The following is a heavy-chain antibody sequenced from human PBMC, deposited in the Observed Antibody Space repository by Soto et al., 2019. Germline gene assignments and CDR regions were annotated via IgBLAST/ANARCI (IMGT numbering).Heavy chain of an antibody. Sequence: GGSLRLSCSASGFTLRSYAVSWVRQAPGKGLEWVSAISGSGGSTYYADSVKGRFTISRDNSKNTLYLQMNSLRAEDTAVYYCAKDRIYCGGDCPAEYYFDYWGQGTLVTVSS. D-gene: IGHD2-21*02. CDR2: ISGSGGST. CDR1: GFTLRSYA. CDR3: AKDRIYCGGDCPAEYYFDY. V-gene: IGHV3-23*01. J-gene: IGHJ4*02.